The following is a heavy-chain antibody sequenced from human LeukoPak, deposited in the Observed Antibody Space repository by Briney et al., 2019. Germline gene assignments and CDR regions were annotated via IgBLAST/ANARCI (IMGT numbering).Heavy chain of an antibody. CDR3: ARVTGIRRGYGLDY. V-gene: IGHV1-2*02. J-gene: IGHJ4*02. CDR1: GYTFTGYY. D-gene: IGHD3-22*01. CDR2: INPNSGGT. Sequence: ASVKVSCKASGYTFTGYYMHWVRQAPGQGLEWMGWINPNSGGTNYAQKFQGRVTMTRDTPISTAYMELSRLRSDDTAVYYCARVTGIRRGYGLDYWGQGTLVTVSS.